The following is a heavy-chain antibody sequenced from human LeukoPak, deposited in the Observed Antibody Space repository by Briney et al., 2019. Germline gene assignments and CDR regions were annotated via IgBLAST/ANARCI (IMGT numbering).Heavy chain of an antibody. CDR1: GGSISSYF. CDR2: IYTSGST. D-gene: IGHD6-13*01. Sequence: SETLSLTCTVSGGSISSYFWSWIRQPAGKGLEWIGRIYTSGSTNYNPSLKSRVTISVDTSKNQFSLKLGSVTAADTAVYYCARGFWDSSRRTPFDYWGQGTLVTVSS. J-gene: IGHJ4*02. V-gene: IGHV4-4*07. CDR3: ARGFWDSSRRTPFDY.